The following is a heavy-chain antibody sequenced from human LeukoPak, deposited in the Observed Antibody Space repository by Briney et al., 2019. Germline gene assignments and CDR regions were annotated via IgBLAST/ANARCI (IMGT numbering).Heavy chain of an antibody. V-gene: IGHV3-7*01. D-gene: IGHD6-13*01. CDR3: ARDPGSSSFDY. Sequence: PGGSLRLSCVASGFTFSSLWMSWVRRAPGKGLEFVANIDQDGSVRKYVDSVKRRFIISRDNAKSSLYLQMDSLRAEDTAVYFCARDPGSSSFDYWGLGTPVTVPS. CDR2: IDQDGSVR. CDR1: GFTFSSLW. J-gene: IGHJ4*02.